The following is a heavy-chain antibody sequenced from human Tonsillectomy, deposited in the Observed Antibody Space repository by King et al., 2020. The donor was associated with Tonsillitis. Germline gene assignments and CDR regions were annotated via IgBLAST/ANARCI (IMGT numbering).Heavy chain of an antibody. Sequence: QLQESGPGLVKPSETLSLTCTVSGGSISSYYWSRIRQPPGKGLEWIGYIYYSGSTNYNPSLKSRVTISVDTSKNQFSLKLSSVTAADTAVYYCARGFTSDYDFWSGYYAPVGFDYWGKGTLVTVSS. CDR3: ARGFTSDYDFWSGYYAPVGFDY. CDR1: GGSISSYY. CDR2: IYYSGST. D-gene: IGHD3-3*01. J-gene: IGHJ4*02. V-gene: IGHV4-59*01.